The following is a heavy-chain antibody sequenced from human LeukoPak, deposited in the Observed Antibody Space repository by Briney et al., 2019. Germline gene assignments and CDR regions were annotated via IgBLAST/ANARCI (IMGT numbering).Heavy chain of an antibody. CDR3: AGRGYSYGPDAFDI. CDR1: GFTFSSYS. J-gene: IGHJ3*02. CDR2: ISSSSSYI. Sequence: GGSLRLSCAASGFTFSSYSMNWVRQAPGKGLEWVSSISSSSSYIYYADSVKGRFTISRDNAKNSLYLQMNSLRAEDTAVYYCAGRGYSYGPDAFDIWGRGTMVTVSS. D-gene: IGHD5-18*01. V-gene: IGHV3-21*01.